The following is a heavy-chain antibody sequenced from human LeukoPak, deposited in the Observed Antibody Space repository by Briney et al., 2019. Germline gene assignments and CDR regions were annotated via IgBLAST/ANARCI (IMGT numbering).Heavy chain of an antibody. CDR2: MSGSGHST. Sequence: PGGSLRLSCAASGFTLNNYAMSWVRQAPGKGPEWVSVMSGSGHSTEYADSVKGRFTISRDSSKSTLYLQMNSLRVEDTAVYYCAKNGEGISYYESSGFYGHWGQGTLVIVSS. J-gene: IGHJ4*02. D-gene: IGHD6-19*01. CDR1: GFTLNNYA. V-gene: IGHV3-23*01. CDR3: AKNGEGISYYESSGFYGH.